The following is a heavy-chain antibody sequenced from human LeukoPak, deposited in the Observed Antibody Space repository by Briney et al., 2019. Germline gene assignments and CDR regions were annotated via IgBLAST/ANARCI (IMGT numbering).Heavy chain of an antibody. CDR2: ISSSGSTI. CDR3: ARVRPPGSLFDY. Sequence: GGSLRLSCAASGFTFSDYYMSWIRQAPGKGLEWVSYISSSGSTIYYADSVKGRFTISRDDAKNSLYLQMNSLRAEDTAVYYCARVRPPGSLFDYWGQGTLVTVSS. J-gene: IGHJ4*02. CDR1: GFTFSDYY. V-gene: IGHV3-11*01.